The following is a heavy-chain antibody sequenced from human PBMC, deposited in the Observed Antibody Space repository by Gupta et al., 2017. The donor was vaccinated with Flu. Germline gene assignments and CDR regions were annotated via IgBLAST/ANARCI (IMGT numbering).Heavy chain of an antibody. CDR1: GVAIKNFY. D-gene: IGHD3-3*01. CDR3: ARHFYYDSWSGWPHTLDS. Sequence: QVQLQESGPGLVKHSETVSLTCHVSGVAIKNFYWSWIRQTPGKGLEWIGFVHHSGKTTYNPSLKSRVTMSVDMSKNQLSLKMSSVTAADTAVYFCARHFYYDSWSGWPHTLDSWGQGTLVTVSS. CDR2: VHHSGKT. J-gene: IGHJ4*02. V-gene: IGHV4-59*08.